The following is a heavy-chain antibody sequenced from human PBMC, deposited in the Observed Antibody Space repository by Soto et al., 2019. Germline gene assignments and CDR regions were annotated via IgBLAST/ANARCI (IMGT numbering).Heavy chain of an antibody. D-gene: IGHD1-26*01. V-gene: IGHV3-15*01. Sequence: EEQLVESGGGLVKPGGSLRLSCAGSGFTFSNAWMNWVRQAPGEGLEWLGRIKSKADGETTDYAAPVTGRFTISRDDSKNTVYLQMNNLKTEDTAVYYCARAGGYSGIHRGKITYYYYGMDVWGQGTTVTVSS. CDR2: IKSKADGETT. J-gene: IGHJ6*02. CDR1: GFTFSNAW. CDR3: ARAGGYSGIHRGKITYYYYGMDV.